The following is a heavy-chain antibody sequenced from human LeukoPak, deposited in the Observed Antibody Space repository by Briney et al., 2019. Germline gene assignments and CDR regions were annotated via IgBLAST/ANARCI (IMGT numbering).Heavy chain of an antibody. V-gene: IGHV3-20*04. CDR1: GFTFDDYG. CDR3: ARDIRDSYYYDSSGYYYGGPLDWFDP. Sequence: GGSLRLSCAASGFTFDDYGMSWVRQAPGKGLEWVSGINWNGGSTGYADSVKGRFTISRDNAKNSLYLQMNSLRAEDTAVYYCARDIRDSYYYDSSGYYYGGPLDWFDPWGQGTLVTVSS. D-gene: IGHD3-22*01. CDR2: INWNGGST. J-gene: IGHJ5*02.